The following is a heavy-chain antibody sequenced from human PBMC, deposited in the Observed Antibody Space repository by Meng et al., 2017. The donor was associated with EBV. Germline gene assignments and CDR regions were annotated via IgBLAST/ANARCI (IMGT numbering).Heavy chain of an antibody. CDR3: ARGRGVYCSGGSCYPGWFDP. CDR1: GYSFTSYD. Sequence: VNTPGVSVKVSCKASGYSFTSYDINWVRHAPAQWLEWMAWMNPNSGNTGYAQKFQGRVTMTRNTSISTAYMELSSLRSEDTAVYYCARGRGVYCSGGSCYPGWFDPCGQGTLVTVSS. J-gene: IGHJ5*02. D-gene: IGHD2-15*01. V-gene: IGHV1-8*01. CDR2: MNPNSGNT.